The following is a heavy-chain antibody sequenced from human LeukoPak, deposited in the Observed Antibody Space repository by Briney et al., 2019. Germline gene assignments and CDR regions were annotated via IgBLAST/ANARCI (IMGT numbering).Heavy chain of an antibody. CDR1: GFTFSSYW. CDR2: ISYDGSNK. CDR3: VKVSYDIVVTKNRIPKLSWLDP. Sequence: GGSLRLSCEASGFTFSSYWMSWVRQAPGKGLEWVAVISYDGSNKYYADSVKGRFTISRDNSEKTLHLQMNSLRVEDTATYYCVKVSYDIVVTKNRIPKLSWLDPWGQGVLVAVSS. J-gene: IGHJ5*02. D-gene: IGHD2-21*01. V-gene: IGHV3-30*14.